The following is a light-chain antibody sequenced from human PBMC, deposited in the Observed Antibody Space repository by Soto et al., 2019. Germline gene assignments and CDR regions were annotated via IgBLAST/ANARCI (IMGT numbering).Light chain of an antibody. J-gene: IGKJ2*01. CDR3: MQSLEPSYT. CDR2: MRS. Sequence: DIVLTQSPLSLPVTPGEAASISCRSSQSLLDSNGYNYLDWYVQKPGQSPQLLIYMRSNRSSGVPDRFSGSGSGTDFTLKISRVEAEDVGVYYCMQSLEPSYTFGQGTKLEIK. V-gene: IGKV2-28*01. CDR1: QSLLDSNGYNY.